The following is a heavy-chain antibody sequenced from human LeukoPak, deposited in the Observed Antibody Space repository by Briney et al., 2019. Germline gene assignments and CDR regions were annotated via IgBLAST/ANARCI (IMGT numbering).Heavy chain of an antibody. CDR2: LYYGGTT. CDR3: ARHRSPLITVVTFDY. J-gene: IGHJ4*02. V-gene: IGHV4-39*01. Sequence: SETLSLTCIVSGDFISTSSYHWGWIRQPPGKGLEWIGSLYYGGTTYYSPSLQSRVTMSVDTSKNQFSLKLISVTAADTAVYYCARHRSPLITVVTFDYWGQGKVVTVSS. CDR1: GDFISTSSYH. D-gene: IGHD3-22*01.